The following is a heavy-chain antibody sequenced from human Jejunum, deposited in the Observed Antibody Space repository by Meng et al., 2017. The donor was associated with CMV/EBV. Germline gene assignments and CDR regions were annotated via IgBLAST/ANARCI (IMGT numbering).Heavy chain of an antibody. CDR2: IYDSGTT. CDR3: ARNGYYSLDY. Sequence: LTCAVYGGSIRSSKWWSWVRQTPEKGLEWIGQIYDSGTTTYNPSLKSRVTISLDESKNEFSLKLNSVTAADTAVYYCARNGYYSLDYWSQGAPVTVSS. J-gene: IGHJ4*02. CDR1: GGSIRSSKW. V-gene: IGHV4-4*02. D-gene: IGHD5-18*01.